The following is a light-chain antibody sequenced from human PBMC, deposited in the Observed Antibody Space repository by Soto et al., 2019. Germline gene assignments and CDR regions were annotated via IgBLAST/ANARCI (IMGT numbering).Light chain of an antibody. CDR3: QQYNSYPWT. CDR1: QTISGW. Sequence: DIQMTQSPSTLSASIGDRVTITCRASQTISGWLAWYQQKPGKAPKLLIYKASSLESGVPSRLSGSGSGTEFTLTISSLQPDECATYYCQQYNSYPWTFGQGTKVEIK. V-gene: IGKV1-5*03. J-gene: IGKJ1*01. CDR2: KAS.